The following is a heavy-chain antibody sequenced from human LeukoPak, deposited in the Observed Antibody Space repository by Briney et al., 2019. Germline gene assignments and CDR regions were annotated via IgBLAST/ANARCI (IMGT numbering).Heavy chain of an antibody. CDR2: MNPKSAHT. CDR1: GYTFTSYD. V-gene: IGHV1-8*01. J-gene: IGHJ5*02. CDR3: TRGPSYHSKWVGGMWFDP. Sequence: ASVKVSCKASGYTFTSYDIHWVRQASGHWLEWMGWMNPKSAHTGLAQRFQGRVTLTRNTSISTAYMELSSLTSEDTAMYYCTRGPSYHSKWVGGMWFDPWGQGTLVSVSS. D-gene: IGHD3-10*01.